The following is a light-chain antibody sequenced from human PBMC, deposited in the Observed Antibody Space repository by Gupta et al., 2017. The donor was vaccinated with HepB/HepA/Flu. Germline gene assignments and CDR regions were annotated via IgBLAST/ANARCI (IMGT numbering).Light chain of an antibody. V-gene: IGLV1-51*02. CDR2: ENN. Sequence: QSVLTQPPSVSAAPGPKVTISCSGSSSNIGNNYVAWYQQFPGTAPKLLIYENNKRPSGIPNRFSGSKSGTSATLGITGLQTGDEADYYCGTWDSSLRGGVCGGGTKVTVI. CDR1: SSNIGNNY. CDR3: GTWDSSLRGGV. J-gene: IGLJ2*01.